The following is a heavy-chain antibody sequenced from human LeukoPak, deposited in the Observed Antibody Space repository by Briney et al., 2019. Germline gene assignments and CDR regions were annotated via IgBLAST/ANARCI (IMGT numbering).Heavy chain of an antibody. Sequence: PSETLSLTCSVSGASVSSLHWNWIRQSPGKRLEWIGNIYSPGTTKYNPSLKSRVTLSLDTSKNQFSLRLTSVTAADTAVYFCTKGYYEPFDSWGQGILVTVSS. D-gene: IGHD3-16*01. J-gene: IGHJ4*02. CDR3: TKGYYEPFDS. CDR1: GASVSSLH. V-gene: IGHV4-59*02. CDR2: IYSPGTT.